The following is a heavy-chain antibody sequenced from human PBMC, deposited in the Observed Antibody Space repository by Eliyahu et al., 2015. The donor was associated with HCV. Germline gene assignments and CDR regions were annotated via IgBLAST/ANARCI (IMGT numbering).Heavy chain of an antibody. J-gene: IGHJ4*02. Sequence: QITLKESGPTLVKPKQTLTLTCTFSGFSLNSSGVGVAWIRQPPGKALEWLALIYWDDDKRYSPIPKSRLTITKDTSKNQVVLTMTNMGPVDTATYYCAHRDIAVAGAPPSFGYWGQGTLVTVSS. D-gene: IGHD6-19*01. V-gene: IGHV2-5*02. CDR1: GFSLNSSGVG. CDR3: AHRDIAVAGAPPSFGY. CDR2: IYWDDDK.